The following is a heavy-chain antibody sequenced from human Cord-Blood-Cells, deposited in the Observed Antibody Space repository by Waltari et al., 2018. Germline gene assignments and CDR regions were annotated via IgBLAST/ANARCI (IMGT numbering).Heavy chain of an antibody. Sequence: EVQLLESGGGLVQPGGSLRLSCAASGFTFSSYAMSWVRQAPGKGLEWVSAISGSGGSTYYADSVEGRFTISRDNSKNTLYLQMNSLSAEDTAVYYCAKEGRTTVTTRGAFDYWGQGTLVTVSS. D-gene: IGHD4-17*01. V-gene: IGHV3-23*01. CDR1: GFTFSSYA. CDR3: AKEGRTTVTTRGAFDY. CDR2: ISGSGGST. J-gene: IGHJ4*02.